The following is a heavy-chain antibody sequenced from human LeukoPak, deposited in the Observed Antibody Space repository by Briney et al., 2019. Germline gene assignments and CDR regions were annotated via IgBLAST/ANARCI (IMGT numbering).Heavy chain of an antibody. V-gene: IGHV4-34*01. J-gene: IGHJ4*02. CDR1: GGSFSGFY. D-gene: IGHD1-14*01. Sequence: SETLSLTCVVYGGSFSGFYWSWLRQPPGKGLEWIGEIDQSGTTNYNPSLKSRATISVDTSKKQFSLTLTSMTAADTPVYYCAXXXXXXFXYGYFDSWGQGTLVTXSS. CDR3: AXXXXXXFXYGYFDS. CDR2: IDQSGTT.